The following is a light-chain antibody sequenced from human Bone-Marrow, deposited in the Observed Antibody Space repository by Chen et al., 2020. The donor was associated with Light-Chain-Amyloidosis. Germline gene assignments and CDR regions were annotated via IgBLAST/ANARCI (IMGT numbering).Light chain of an antibody. CDR1: NIGKKN. Sequence: SYVVTQPPSVSVAPGTTARITREGSNIGKKNVHWYQQKSGQAPVLVVYDDVDRPSGIPERFSGSNSGNTATLTISRVEAGDEADYYCQVWDRSSDRPVFGGGTKLTVL. V-gene: IGLV3-21*03. CDR3: QVWDRSSDRPV. J-gene: IGLJ3*02. CDR2: DDV.